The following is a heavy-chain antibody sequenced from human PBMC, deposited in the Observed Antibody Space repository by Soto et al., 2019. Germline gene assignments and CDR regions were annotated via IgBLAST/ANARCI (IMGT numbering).Heavy chain of an antibody. CDR1: GYTFTSYD. CDR2: MNPNSGNT. J-gene: IGHJ6*03. V-gene: IGHV1-8*01. CDR3: ARSAHYYYYMDV. Sequence: ASVKVSCKASGYTFTSYDINWVRQATGQGLEWMGWMNPNSGNTGYAQKFQGRVTMTRNTSINTAYMELSSLRSEDTAVYYCARSAHYYYYMDVWGKGTTVTVSS.